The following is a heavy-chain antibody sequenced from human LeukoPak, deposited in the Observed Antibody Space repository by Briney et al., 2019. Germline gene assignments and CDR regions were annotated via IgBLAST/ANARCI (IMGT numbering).Heavy chain of an antibody. V-gene: IGHV1-8*03. Sequence: ASVKVSCKASGYTFTGYYMHWVRQATGQGPEWMGWMNPNSGSTGYAQKFQGRVTITRNTSISTAYMELSGLRSEDTAVYYCARGRSTGYPYYFEYWGQGTLVTVSS. CDR2: MNPNSGST. CDR1: GYTFTGYY. CDR3: ARGRSTGYPYYFEY. D-gene: IGHD5-12*01. J-gene: IGHJ4*02.